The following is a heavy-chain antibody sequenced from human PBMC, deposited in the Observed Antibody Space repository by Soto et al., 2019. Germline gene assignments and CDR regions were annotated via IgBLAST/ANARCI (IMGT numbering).Heavy chain of an antibody. V-gene: IGHV4-4*07. CDR1: GGSIGTYF. CDR3: ARGGHDFWSGPFDF. Sequence: SETLSLTCTVSGGSIGTYFCEWIRQPAGTGMEWIGRIDTSGNTNYSPSLKSRVTMSVDTAKNQFSLKLSSVTAADTAVYYCARGGHDFWSGPFDFWGQGTLVTVSS. D-gene: IGHD3-3*01. CDR2: IDTSGNT. J-gene: IGHJ4*02.